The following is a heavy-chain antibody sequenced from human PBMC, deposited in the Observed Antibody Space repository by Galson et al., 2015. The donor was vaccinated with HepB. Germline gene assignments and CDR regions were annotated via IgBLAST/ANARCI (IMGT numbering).Heavy chain of an antibody. CDR3: ARGRYDSSGYYSYYYYYGMDV. V-gene: IGHV3-33*08. D-gene: IGHD3-22*01. Sequence: SLRLSCAASGFTFSSYGMHWVRQAPAKGLGWVAVIWYDGSNKYYADSVKGRFTISRDNSKNTLYLQMNSLRAEDTAVYYCARGRYDSSGYYSYYYYYGMDVWGQGTTVTVSS. CDR1: GFTFSSYG. J-gene: IGHJ6*02. CDR2: IWYDGSNK.